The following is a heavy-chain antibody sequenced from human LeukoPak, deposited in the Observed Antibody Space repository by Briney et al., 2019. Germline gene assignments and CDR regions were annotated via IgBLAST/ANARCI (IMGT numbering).Heavy chain of an antibody. V-gene: IGHV3-23*01. J-gene: IGHJ6*02. CDR1: GFTFAGYA. Sequence: GGSLRLSCAASGFTFAGYAMSWVRQAPGKGLEWVSAITGSGGGTYYADSVKGRFTISRDNSRNTLYLQMNSLRAEDTAVYYCAKDTGYSSSWYSYYYYYYGMDVWGQGTTVTVSS. D-gene: IGHD6-13*01. CDR2: ITGSGGGT. CDR3: AKDTGYSSSWYSYYYYYYGMDV.